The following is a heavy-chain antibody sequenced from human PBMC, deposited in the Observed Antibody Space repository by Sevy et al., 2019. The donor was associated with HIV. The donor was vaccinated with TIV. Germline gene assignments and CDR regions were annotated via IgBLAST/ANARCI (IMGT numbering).Heavy chain of an antibody. CDR1: GFTFSSYA. Sequence: GGSLRLSCAASGFTFSSYAMSWVRQAPGKGLEWVSAISGSGGSTYYAESVKGRFTISRDNSKNTLYLQMNSLTADGTAVYYWAKDLYYYGSGSYYADHYYYYYGMDVWGQGTTVTVSS. J-gene: IGHJ6*02. D-gene: IGHD3-10*01. CDR3: AKDLYYYGSGSYYADHYYYYYGMDV. V-gene: IGHV3-23*01. CDR2: ISGSGGST.